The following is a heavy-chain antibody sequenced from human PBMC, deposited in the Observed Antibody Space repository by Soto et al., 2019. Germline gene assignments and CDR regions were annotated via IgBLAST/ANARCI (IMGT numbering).Heavy chain of an antibody. Sequence: QITLKESGPTLVKPTQTLTLTCTFSGFSLSTRGVGVGWIRQPPGKALEWLALLYWDDDEGYSPSLKSRLTITKVTSKNQVVLTVTNMDPVDTATYYCAHRPRGYSYYFDYWGQGTLVTVSS. CDR1: GFSLSTRGVG. J-gene: IGHJ4*02. V-gene: IGHV2-5*02. CDR3: AHRPRGYSYYFDY. CDR2: LYWDDDE. D-gene: IGHD5-18*01.